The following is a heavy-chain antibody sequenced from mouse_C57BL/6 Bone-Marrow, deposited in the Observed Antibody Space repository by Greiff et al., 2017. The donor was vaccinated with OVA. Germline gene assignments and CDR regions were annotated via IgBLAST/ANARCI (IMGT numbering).Heavy chain of an antibody. CDR1: GFTFSSYA. J-gene: IGHJ4*01. CDR2: ISSGGDYI. CDR3: TSNSLGAMCY. V-gene: IGHV5-9-1*02. Sequence: VQLKESGEGLVKPGGSLKLSCAASGFTFSSYAMSWVRQTPEKRLEWVAYISSGGDYISYADNVKGRFTISRDNARNTLYLPMSSLKSEDTALYYCTSNSLGAMCYWGQGTSVTV. D-gene: IGHD1-3*01.